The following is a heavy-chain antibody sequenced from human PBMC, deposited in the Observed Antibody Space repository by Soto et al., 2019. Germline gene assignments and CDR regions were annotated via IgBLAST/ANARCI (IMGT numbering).Heavy chain of an antibody. V-gene: IGHV3-30-3*01. J-gene: IGHJ4*02. D-gene: IGHD4-17*01. CDR1: GFTFSSYA. CDR2: ISYDGSNK. Sequence: QVQLVESGGGVVKPGRSLRLSCAASGFTFSSYAMHWVRQAPGKGLEWVAVISYDGSNKYYADSVKGRFTISRDNSKNTLYLQMNSLRAEDTAVYYCARVPTVVTTAYYFDYWGQGTLVTVSS. CDR3: ARVPTVVTTAYYFDY.